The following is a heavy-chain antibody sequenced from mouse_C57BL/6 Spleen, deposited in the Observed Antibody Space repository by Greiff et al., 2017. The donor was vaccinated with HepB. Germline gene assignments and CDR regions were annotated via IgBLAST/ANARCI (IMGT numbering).Heavy chain of an antibody. Sequence: VKLQESGAELARPGASVKLSCKASGYTFTSYGISWVKQRTGQGLEWIGEIYPRSGNTYYNEKFKGKATLTADKSSSTAYMELRSLTSEDSAVYFCARGHYGSSYWYFDVWGTGTTVTVSS. J-gene: IGHJ1*03. D-gene: IGHD1-1*01. CDR2: IYPRSGNT. V-gene: IGHV1-81*01. CDR3: ARGHYGSSYWYFDV. CDR1: GYTFTSYG.